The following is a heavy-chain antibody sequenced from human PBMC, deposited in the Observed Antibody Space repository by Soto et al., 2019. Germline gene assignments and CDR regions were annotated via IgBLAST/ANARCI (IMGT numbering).Heavy chain of an antibody. Sequence: QITLKESGPTLVKPTQTLTLTCTFSGFSLSTSGVGVGWIRQPPGKALEWLALIYWDDDKRYSPSLKSRLTITKXXSXNXEVLTMTNMDPVDTATYYCAHKVLLWFGESRGWFDPWGQGTLVTVSS. CDR3: AHKVLLWFGESRGWFDP. D-gene: IGHD3-10*01. J-gene: IGHJ5*02. V-gene: IGHV2-5*02. CDR1: GFSLSTSGVG. CDR2: IYWDDDK.